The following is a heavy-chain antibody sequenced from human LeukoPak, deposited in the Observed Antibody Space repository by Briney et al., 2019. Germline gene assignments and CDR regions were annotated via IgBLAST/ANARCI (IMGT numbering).Heavy chain of an antibody. V-gene: IGHV1-8*01. CDR1: GYTFTSYD. CDR2: MNPNSGNT. J-gene: IGHJ3*02. D-gene: IGHD5-24*01. CDR3: ARIRDGYNDAYDI. Sequence: GASVKVSCKASGYTFTSYDINWVRQATGQGLEWMGWMNPNSGNTGYAQKFQGRVTMTRDTPTSTVYMELSSLRSEDTAIYYCARIRDGYNDAYDIWDQGTVVTVPS.